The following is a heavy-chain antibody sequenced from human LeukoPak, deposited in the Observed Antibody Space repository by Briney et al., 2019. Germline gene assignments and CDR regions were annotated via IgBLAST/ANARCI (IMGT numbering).Heavy chain of an antibody. V-gene: IGHV4-30-4*08. D-gene: IGHD2-2*01. CDR2: IYYSGST. CDR3: ARCSISRRRFNWFDP. CDR1: GGSISSGDYY. J-gene: IGHJ5*02. Sequence: SQTLSLPFTVSGGSISSGDYYWSWIRPPPGKGLEWIGYIYYSGSTYYNPSLKSRVTISVDTSKNQFSLKLSSVTAADTAVYYCARCSISRRRFNWFDPWGQGTLVTVSS.